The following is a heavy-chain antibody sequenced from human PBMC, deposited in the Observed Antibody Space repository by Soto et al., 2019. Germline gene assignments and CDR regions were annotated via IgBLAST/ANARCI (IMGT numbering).Heavy chain of an antibody. J-gene: IGHJ4*02. CDR1: AFTFSSYA. Sequence: GGSRSLSCSASAFTFSSYAMGWVRQGPGKGLEWVAVVSIGGSTHYADSVRGRFTISRDNSKNTLSLQMNSLTAEDTAVYFCAKRRGAGGHFDYLGQGALVTVAS. V-gene: IGHV3-23*01. CDR2: VSIGGST. CDR3: AKRRGAGGHFDY. D-gene: IGHD2-15*01.